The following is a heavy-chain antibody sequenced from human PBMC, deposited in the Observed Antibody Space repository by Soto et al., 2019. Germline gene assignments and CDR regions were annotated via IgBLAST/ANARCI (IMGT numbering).Heavy chain of an antibody. V-gene: IGHV1-8*01. CDR2: MNPNTGNT. J-gene: IGHJ6*03. Sequence: KKRLASVKVSCKASGYTFTSYDINWVRQATGQGLEWMGWMNPNTGNTGSTQTFQGRVTMTRNTSTTTAYMELSSLTSEDTAVYYCARTYSSSSSYFYYYIDVWGEGTTVTVSS. CDR3: ARTYSSSSSYFYYYIDV. D-gene: IGHD6-6*01. CDR1: GYTFTSYD.